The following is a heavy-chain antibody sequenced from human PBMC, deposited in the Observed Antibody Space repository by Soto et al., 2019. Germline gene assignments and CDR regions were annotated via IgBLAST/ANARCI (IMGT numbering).Heavy chain of an antibody. J-gene: IGHJ2*01. V-gene: IGHV1-18*01. Sequence: QVQLVQSGAEVKKPGASVKVPCKASGYTFTSYGISWVRQAPGQGLEWMGWISAYNGNTNYAQKLQGRVTMTTDTATSTAYMELRSLRSDDTAVYYCARVVPTYYYDSSGYYNWYFDLWGRGTLVTVSS. CDR2: ISAYNGNT. CDR1: GYTFTSYG. D-gene: IGHD3-22*01. CDR3: ARVVPTYYYDSSGYYNWYFDL.